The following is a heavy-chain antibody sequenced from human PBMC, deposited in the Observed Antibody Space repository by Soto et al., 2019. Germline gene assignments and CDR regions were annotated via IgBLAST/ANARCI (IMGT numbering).Heavy chain of an antibody. CDR1: GFTFSSYG. CDR3: AKDTSRSWLTHYYSYGMDV. CDR2: ISYDGSNK. J-gene: IGHJ6*02. V-gene: IGHV3-30*18. Sequence: QVQLVESGGGVVQPGRSLRLSCAASGFTFSSYGMHWVRQAPGKGLEWVAVISYDGSNKYYADSVKGRCTISRDNSKNKLYLQMNSLRAEDTAVYYCAKDTSRSWLTHYYSYGMDVWGQGTTVTVSS. D-gene: IGHD6-13*01.